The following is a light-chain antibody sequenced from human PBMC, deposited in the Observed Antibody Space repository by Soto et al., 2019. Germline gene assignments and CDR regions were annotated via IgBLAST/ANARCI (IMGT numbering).Light chain of an antibody. V-gene: IGKV1-8*01. CDR2: AAS. CDR3: QQCLTTPRT. CDR1: QGISSW. J-gene: IGKJ1*01. Sequence: AIRMTQSPSSLSASTGDRVTITCRASQGISSWLAWYQQKPGKAPKLLIYAASSLQSGVPSRFSGSGSGTDFTLTISSLQPEDFATYYCQQCLTTPRTFGQGTKVDIK.